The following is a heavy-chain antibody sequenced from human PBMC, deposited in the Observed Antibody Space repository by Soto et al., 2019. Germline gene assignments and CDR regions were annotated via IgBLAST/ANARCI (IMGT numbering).Heavy chain of an antibody. V-gene: IGHV1-69*01. CDR1: EGTFNSYA. Sequence: QAQVVQSGAEVRKPGSSVKLSCKASEGTFNSYAIAWVRQAPGQGLEWMGGIIPYYNTLNYAQKFQDRVTITADDSTNTVYMELSSLRSDDTAVYCCESGASRWYPYFFDSWAQGTLVTVSS. CDR2: IIPYYNTL. D-gene: IGHD6-13*01. CDR3: ESGASRWYPYFFDS. J-gene: IGHJ4*02.